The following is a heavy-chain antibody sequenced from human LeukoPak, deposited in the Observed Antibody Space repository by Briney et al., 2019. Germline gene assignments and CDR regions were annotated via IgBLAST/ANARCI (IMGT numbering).Heavy chain of an antibody. CDR1: GFTFSSHA. V-gene: IGHV3-23*01. CDR2: LSGSGYNT. Sequence: LPGGSLRLSCAASGFTFSSHALSWVRQAPGKGLEWVSPLSGSGYNTYYADSVKGRFTISRDNSKNTVYLQMNSLRAEDTAVYYCAKDPYGTRYFDYWGQGTLVTASS. D-gene: IGHD2-2*01. J-gene: IGHJ4*02. CDR3: AKDPYGTRYFDY.